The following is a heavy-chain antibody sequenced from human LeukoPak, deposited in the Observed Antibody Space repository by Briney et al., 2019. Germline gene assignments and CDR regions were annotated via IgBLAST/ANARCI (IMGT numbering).Heavy chain of an antibody. V-gene: IGHV4-4*02. CDR1: GGSISSSNW. Sequence: SETLSLTCAVSGGSISSSNWWSWVRQPPGKGLEWIGEIYHSGSTNYNPSLRSRVTISVDTSKNQFSLKLSSVTAADTAVYYCARIEMATKGVGYWGQGTLVTVSS. CDR2: IYHSGST. CDR3: ARIEMATKGVGY. D-gene: IGHD5-24*01. J-gene: IGHJ4*02.